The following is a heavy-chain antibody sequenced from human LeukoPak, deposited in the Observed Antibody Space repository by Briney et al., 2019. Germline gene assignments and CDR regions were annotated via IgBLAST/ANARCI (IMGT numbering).Heavy chain of an antibody. V-gene: IGHV4-59*01. J-gene: IGHJ3*02. CDR3: ASQGGGSYYRGVADDAFDI. D-gene: IGHD1-26*01. CDR2: IYYSGST. Sequence: PSETLSLTCIVSGGSISSYYWSWIRQPPGKGPEWIGYIYYSGSTNYNPSLKSRVTISVDTSKNQFSLKLSAVTAADTAVYYCASQGGGSYYRGVADDAFDIWGQGTMVTVSS. CDR1: GGSISSYY.